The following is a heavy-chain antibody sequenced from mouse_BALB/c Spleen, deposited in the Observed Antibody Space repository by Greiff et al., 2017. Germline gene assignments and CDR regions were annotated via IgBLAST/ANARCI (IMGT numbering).Heavy chain of an antibody. CDR1: GFNIKDSY. Sequence: VQLQQSGAELVKPGASVKLSCTASGFNIKDSYMHWVKQRPEQGLEWIGRIDPANGNTKYDPKFQGKATITADTSSNTAYLQLSSLTSEDTAVYDCDRWSYVWFAYWGQGTLVTVSA. CDR3: DRWSYVWFAY. CDR2: IDPANGNT. J-gene: IGHJ3*01. V-gene: IGHV14-3*02. D-gene: IGHD1-1*01.